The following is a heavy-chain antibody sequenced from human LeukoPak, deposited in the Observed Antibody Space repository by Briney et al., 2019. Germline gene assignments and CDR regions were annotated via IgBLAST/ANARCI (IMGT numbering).Heavy chain of an antibody. V-gene: IGHV4-4*07. D-gene: IGHD2-2*01. CDR2: IYTSGSP. CDR3: ASSCSSTSCPLDY. CDR1: GGSISSYY. J-gene: IGHJ4*02. Sequence: SETLSLTCTVSGGSISSYYWGWIRQPAGKGLEWIGRIYTSGSPNYNPSLKRRVTMSVDQSKNQFSLKLSSVTAADTAVYYCASSCSSTSCPLDYWGQGTLVTVSS.